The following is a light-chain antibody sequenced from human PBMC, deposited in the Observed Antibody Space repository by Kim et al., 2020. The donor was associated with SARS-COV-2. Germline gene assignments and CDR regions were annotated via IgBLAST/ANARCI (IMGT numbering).Light chain of an antibody. V-gene: IGKV4-1*01. J-gene: IGKJ3*01. CDR2: WAS. Sequence: ATINCKSSQSVLYSSNKKNYLAWYQQKPGQPPKLLIYWASTRESGVPDRFSGSGSGTDFTLTISSLQAEDVAVYYCQQYYSTPTFGPGTKVDIK. CDR1: QSVLYSSNKKNY. CDR3: QQYYSTPT.